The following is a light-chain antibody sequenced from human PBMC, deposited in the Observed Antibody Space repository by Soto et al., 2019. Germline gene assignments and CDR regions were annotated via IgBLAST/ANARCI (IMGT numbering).Light chain of an antibody. CDR3: QQYGSSPLT. J-gene: IGKJ4*01. Sequence: EIVLTQSPGTLSLSPGERATLSCRASQIFSVSYLAWFQQKPGQPPRLLIYGTSIRATGIPDRFSGSGSGTDFTLTISRLEPEDFAVYYCQQYGSSPLTFGGGTKVEIK. V-gene: IGKV3-20*01. CDR1: QIFSVSY. CDR2: GTS.